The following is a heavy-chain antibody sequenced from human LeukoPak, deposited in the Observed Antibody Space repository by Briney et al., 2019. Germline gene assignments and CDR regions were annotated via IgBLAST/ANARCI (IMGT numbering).Heavy chain of an antibody. Sequence: PGGSLRLSCAASGFTFSSYAMSWVRQAPGKGLEWISAISGSGGSTYYVDSVKGRFTISRDNSKNTLYLQMNSLRAEDTAVYYCASQGYYYDSSGYGDFDYWGQGTLVTVSS. D-gene: IGHD3-22*01. V-gene: IGHV3-23*01. CDR1: GFTFSSYA. CDR3: ASQGYYYDSSGYGDFDY. J-gene: IGHJ4*02. CDR2: ISGSGGST.